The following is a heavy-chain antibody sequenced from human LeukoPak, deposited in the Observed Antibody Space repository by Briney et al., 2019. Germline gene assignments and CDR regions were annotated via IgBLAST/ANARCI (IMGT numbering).Heavy chain of an antibody. CDR1: GFTFSSYS. Sequence: PGGSLRLSCAASGFTFSSYSMNWVRQAPGKGLEWVSSISSSSSYIYYADSVKGRFTISTDNAKNSLYLQMNSLRAEDTAVYYCARVYCSSTSCPNHDAFDIWGQGTMVTVSS. CDR2: ISSSSSYI. CDR3: ARVYCSSTSCPNHDAFDI. V-gene: IGHV3-21*01. J-gene: IGHJ3*02. D-gene: IGHD2-2*01.